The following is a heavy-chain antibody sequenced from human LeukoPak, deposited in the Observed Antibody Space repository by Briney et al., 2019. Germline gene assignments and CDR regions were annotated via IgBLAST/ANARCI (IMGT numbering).Heavy chain of an antibody. CDR1: GGSISNYY. J-gene: IGHJ5*02. CDR3: ARDLPSYYFGSGNIFDP. CDR2: IYNAGRT. V-gene: IGHV4-4*07. D-gene: IGHD3-10*01. Sequence: SETLSLTCTVFGGSISNYYWSWIRQPAAKGLEWIGRIYNAGRTNYNASLTSRVTMSVDTSNNQFSLQLSSVTAADTAVYYCARDLPSYYFGSGNIFDPWGQGILVTVSS.